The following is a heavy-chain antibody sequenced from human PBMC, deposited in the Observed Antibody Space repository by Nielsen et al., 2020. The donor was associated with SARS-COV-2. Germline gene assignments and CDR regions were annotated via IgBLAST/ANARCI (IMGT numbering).Heavy chain of an antibody. Sequence: GESLKISCAASGFTFSSYAMSWVRQAPGKGLEWVANIKQDGSEKYYVDSVKGRFTISRDNAKNSLFLQMNRLRVEDTAVYYCARDGGRRTMFGVNHRVRKDAFDIWGQGTMVTVSS. CDR1: GFTFSSYA. D-gene: IGHD3-3*01. CDR3: ARDGGRRTMFGVNHRVRKDAFDI. V-gene: IGHV3-7*01. J-gene: IGHJ3*02. CDR2: IKQDGSEK.